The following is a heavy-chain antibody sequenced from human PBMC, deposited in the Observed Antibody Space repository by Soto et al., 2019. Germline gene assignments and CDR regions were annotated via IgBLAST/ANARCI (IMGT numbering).Heavy chain of an antibody. CDR3: ARPQDTSGHFPIDY. Sequence: GGSLRLSCAASGFTFSSYLIHWVRQGPGKGLEWVAVIWDDGSSKYYADSVKGRFTISRDKSKNTLYLQMNSLRTEDTAVYYCARPQDTSGHFPIDYWGQGTLVTVSS. CDR1: GFTFSSYL. CDR2: IWDDGSSK. D-gene: IGHD3-22*01. V-gene: IGHV3-33*08. J-gene: IGHJ4*02.